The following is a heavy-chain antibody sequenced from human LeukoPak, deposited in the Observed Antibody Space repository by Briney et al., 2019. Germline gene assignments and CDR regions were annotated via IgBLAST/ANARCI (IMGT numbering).Heavy chain of an antibody. CDR2: INHSGST. CDR1: GGSFSGYY. D-gene: IGHD2-2*01. CDR3: AGGVRNYYYYYGMDV. V-gene: IGHV4-34*01. Sequence: PSETLSLTCAVYGGSFSGYYWSWIRQPPGKGLEWIGGINHSGSTNYNPSLKSRVTISVDTSKNQFSLKLSSVTAADTAVYYCAGGVRNYYYYYGMDVWGQGTTVTVSS. J-gene: IGHJ6*02.